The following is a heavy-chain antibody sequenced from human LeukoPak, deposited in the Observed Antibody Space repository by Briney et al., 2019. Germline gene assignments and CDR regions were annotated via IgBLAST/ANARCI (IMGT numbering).Heavy chain of an antibody. CDR2: INQDGREK. V-gene: IGHV3-7*01. CDR3: AEGTTA. D-gene: IGHD2/OR15-2a*01. Sequence: GGSLRLSCAASGFTFTNHWMSWVRQAPGQGLEGVANINQDGREKVYVDSVKGRFTISRDNAKNSLYLQMTSLRAEDTAVYYCAEGTTAWGQGTLVTVSS. J-gene: IGHJ5*02. CDR1: GFTFTNHW.